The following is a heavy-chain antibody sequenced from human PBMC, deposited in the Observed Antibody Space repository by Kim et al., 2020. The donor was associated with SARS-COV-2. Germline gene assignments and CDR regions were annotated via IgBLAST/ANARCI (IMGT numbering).Heavy chain of an antibody. J-gene: IGHJ4*02. CDR1: GFTFSSYE. D-gene: IGHD5-18*01. V-gene: IGHV3-48*03. CDR2: IRYIGNNM. Sequence: GGSLRLSCAASGFTFSSYEMNWVRQAPGKGLEWVSYIRYIGNNMYYADSVKGRFTISRDNAKNSLYLQMNSLRAEDTAVYYCARGRRRLWLFDYWGQGTLVTVSS. CDR3: ARGRRRLWLFDY.